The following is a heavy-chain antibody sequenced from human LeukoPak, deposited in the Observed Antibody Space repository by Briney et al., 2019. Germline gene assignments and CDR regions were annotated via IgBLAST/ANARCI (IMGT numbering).Heavy chain of an antibody. CDR2: ISYDGSNK. D-gene: IGHD2-15*01. CDR1: GFIFNSHS. Sequence: GGSLRLSCAASGFIFNSHSMNWVRQAPGKGLEWVAVISYDGSNKYYADSVKGRFTISRDTSKNTLYLQMNSLRAEDTAVYYCAKVSCSGGSCFTDYFDYWGQGTLVTVSS. V-gene: IGHV3-30*18. J-gene: IGHJ4*02. CDR3: AKVSCSGGSCFTDYFDY.